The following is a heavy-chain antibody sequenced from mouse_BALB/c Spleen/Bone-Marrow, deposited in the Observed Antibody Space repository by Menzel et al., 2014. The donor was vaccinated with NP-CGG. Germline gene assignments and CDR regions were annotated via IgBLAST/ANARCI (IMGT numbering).Heavy chain of an antibody. J-gene: IGHJ2*01. CDR3: ARDYYGSSDY. CDR2: INSNGGST. D-gene: IGHD1-1*01. CDR1: GFTFSSYG. V-gene: IGHV5-6-3*01. Sequence: VQLQQSGGGLVQPGGSRKLSCAASGFTFSSYGMSWVRQTPDKRLELVATINSNGGSTYYPDSVKGRFTISRDNAKNTLYLQMSSLKSEDTAMYYCARDYYGSSDYWGQGTTLTVSS.